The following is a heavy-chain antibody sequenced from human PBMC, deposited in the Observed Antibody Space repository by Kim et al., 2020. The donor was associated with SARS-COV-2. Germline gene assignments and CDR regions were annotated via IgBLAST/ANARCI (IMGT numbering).Heavy chain of an antibody. V-gene: IGHV3-23*01. J-gene: IGHJ5*02. D-gene: IGHD6-19*01. CDR3: ARRSSYSSGWFDP. Sequence: DADSVRGRFTISRDNFENRVFLQMDSLRAEDTAVYYCARRSSYSSGWFDPWGQGALVTVSS.